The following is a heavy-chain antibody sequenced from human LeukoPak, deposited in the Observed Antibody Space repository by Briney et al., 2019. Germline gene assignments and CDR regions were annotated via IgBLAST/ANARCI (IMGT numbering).Heavy chain of an antibody. V-gene: IGHV4-59*08. Sequence: SETLSLTCTVSGGSISSYYWSWIRQPPGKGLEWIGYIYYSGSTNYNPSLKSRVTISVDTSENQFSLKLSSVTAADTAVYYCARHRRYSSSSMFDYWGQGTLVTVSS. CDR1: GGSISSYY. CDR2: IYYSGST. D-gene: IGHD6-6*01. J-gene: IGHJ4*02. CDR3: ARHRRYSSSSMFDY.